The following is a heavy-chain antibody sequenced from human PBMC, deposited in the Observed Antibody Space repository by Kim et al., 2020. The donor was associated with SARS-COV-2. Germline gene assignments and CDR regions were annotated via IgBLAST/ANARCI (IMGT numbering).Heavy chain of an antibody. V-gene: IGHV1-8*01. J-gene: IGHJ6*02. Sequence: ASVKVSCKASGFTFRSYDINWVRQAPGQGLEWMGWVNPVSGNTGYAQNFQGRVTVTRNTSISTAYMQLSSLRSADTAVYYCAVLGVTDRYKAYFYAYNGLDLWGQGTTVTVSS. CDR1: GFTFRSYD. CDR2: VNPVSGNT. D-gene: IGHD3-10*01. CDR3: AVLGVTDRYKAYFYAYNGLDL.